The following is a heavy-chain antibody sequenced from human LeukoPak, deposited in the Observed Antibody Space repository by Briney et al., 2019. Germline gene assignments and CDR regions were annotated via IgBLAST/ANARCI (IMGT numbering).Heavy chain of an antibody. CDR3: AWELLWFGESYFDY. J-gene: IGHJ4*02. CDR1: GYTFTSYG. Sequence: VASVKVSCKASGYTFTSYGISWVRQAPGQGLEWMGWISAYNGNTNYAQKLQGRVTMTTDTSTSTAYMELRSLRSDDTAVYYCAWELLWFGESYFDYWGQGTLVTVSS. V-gene: IGHV1-18*01. CDR2: ISAYNGNT. D-gene: IGHD3-10*01.